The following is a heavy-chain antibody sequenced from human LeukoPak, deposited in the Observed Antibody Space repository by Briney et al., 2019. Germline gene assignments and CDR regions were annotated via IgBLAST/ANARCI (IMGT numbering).Heavy chain of an antibody. CDR1: GYTFTGYY. CDR3: ARSGYDYPDAFDI. Sequence: GASVKVSCKASGYTFTGYYMHWVRQAPGQGLEWMGWINPNSGGTNYAQKFQGRVTMTRDTSISTAYMELSGLRSDDTAVYYCARSGYDYPDAFDIWGQGTMVTVSS. CDR2: INPNSGGT. D-gene: IGHD5-12*01. V-gene: IGHV1-2*02. J-gene: IGHJ3*02.